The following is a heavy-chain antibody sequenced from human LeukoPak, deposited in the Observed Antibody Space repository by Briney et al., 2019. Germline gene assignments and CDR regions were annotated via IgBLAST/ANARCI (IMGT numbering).Heavy chain of an antibody. V-gene: IGHV1-8*01. CDR1: GYTFTSYD. J-gene: IGHJ4*02. Sequence: AASVKVSCKASGYTFTSYDINWVRQATGQGLEWMGWMNPNSGNTGYAQKFQGRVTMTRNTSISTAYMELSSLRSEDTAVYYCARVICSGGSCYPPTGADYWGQGTLVTVSS. CDR3: ARVICSGGSCYPPTGADY. CDR2: MNPNSGNT. D-gene: IGHD2-15*01.